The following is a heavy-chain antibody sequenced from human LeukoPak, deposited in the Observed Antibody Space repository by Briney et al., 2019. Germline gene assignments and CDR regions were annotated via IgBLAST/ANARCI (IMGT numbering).Heavy chain of an antibody. J-gene: IGHJ5*02. D-gene: IGHD4-23*01. CDR2: MYGDMSDI. CDR1: GFTFSDSW. Sequence: GGSLRLSCEVSGFTFSDSWMHWVRQTPGKGLVWVSRMYGDMSDISYADSVKGRFTISRDNAKNTVYLQMNSLRGGDTAVYYCARDLGLRGSTWGQRTLVTVSS. CDR3: ARDLGLRGST. V-gene: IGHV3-74*01.